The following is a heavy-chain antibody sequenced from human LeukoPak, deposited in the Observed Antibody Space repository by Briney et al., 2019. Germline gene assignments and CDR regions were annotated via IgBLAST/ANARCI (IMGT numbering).Heavy chain of an antibody. Sequence: GGSLRLSCAASGFIFSSYAMSWVRQAPGKGLEWVSYGGSGGSTYYADSVKGRFTVSRGNSKSTLYLQMNSLTAEDTAVYYCAKMRGQYYHSYYMDAWGKGTTVTVSS. J-gene: IGHJ6*03. V-gene: IGHV3-23*01. CDR1: GFIFSSYA. CDR2: GGSGGST. CDR3: AKMRGQYYHSYYMDA.